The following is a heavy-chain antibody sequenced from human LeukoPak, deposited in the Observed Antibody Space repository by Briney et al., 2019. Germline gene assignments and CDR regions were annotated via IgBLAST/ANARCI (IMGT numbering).Heavy chain of an antibody. CDR1: GFTFSNAY. CDR3: TTLFHDYGVYAFDY. CDR2: IKSKTDGGTT. V-gene: IGHV3-15*01. Sequence: GGSLRLSCAASGFTFSNAYMSWVRQAPGKGLEWVGRIKSKTDGGTTDYAAPVKGRFTISRDDSKNTLYLQMNSLKTEDTAVYYCTTLFHDYGVYAFDYWGQGTLVTVPS. J-gene: IGHJ4*02. D-gene: IGHD4-17*01.